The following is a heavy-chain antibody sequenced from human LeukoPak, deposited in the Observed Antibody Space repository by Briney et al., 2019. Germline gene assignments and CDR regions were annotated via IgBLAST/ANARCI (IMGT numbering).Heavy chain of an antibody. J-gene: IGHJ4*02. CDR1: GYTFTSYA. V-gene: IGHV7-4-1*02. CDR2: INTNTGNP. D-gene: IGHD2-2*01. CDR3: ARVSVKYQLLGPFDY. Sequence: GASVKVSCKASGYTFTSYAMNWVRQAPGQGLEWMGWINTNTGNPTYAQGFTGRFVFSLDTSVSTAYLQISSLKAEDTAVYYCARVSVKYQLLGPFDYWGQGTLVTVSS.